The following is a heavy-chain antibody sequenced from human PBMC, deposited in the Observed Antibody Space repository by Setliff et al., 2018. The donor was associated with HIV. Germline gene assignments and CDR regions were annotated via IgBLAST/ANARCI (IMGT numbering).Heavy chain of an antibody. V-gene: IGHV3-30*18. CDR2: ISYDGNEK. Sequence: GSLKISCAASRFTFSSFGMHWVRQAPGKGLEWVAAISYDGNEKYYVDSVKGRFTISRDNSRNTLFLQMNSLTTEDTAVYYCSKSQDVLSWNWFDSWGQGTQVTVSS. CDR1: RFTFSSFG. J-gene: IGHJ5*01. CDR3: SKSQDVLSWNWFDS. D-gene: IGHD3-9*01.